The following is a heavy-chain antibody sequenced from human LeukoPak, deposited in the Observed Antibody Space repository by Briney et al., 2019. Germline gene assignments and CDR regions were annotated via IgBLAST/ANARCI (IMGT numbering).Heavy chain of an antibody. J-gene: IGHJ4*02. Sequence: SETLSLTCTVSGGSVSSSSYYWSWIRQPPGKGLEWIGYILYGGSTSYDPSLKSRVTISVDTSKNQVSLQLSSVTAADTAVYYCARVSLTKIFNYWGQGILVTVSS. CDR3: ARVSLTKIFNY. CDR1: GGSVSSSSYY. CDR2: ILYGGST. D-gene: IGHD3-22*01. V-gene: IGHV4-61*01.